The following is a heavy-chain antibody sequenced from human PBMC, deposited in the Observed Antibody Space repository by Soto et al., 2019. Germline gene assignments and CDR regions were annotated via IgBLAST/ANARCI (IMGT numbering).Heavy chain of an antibody. CDR3: AHSLYYDSSGRYFNY. Sequence: QITLKESGPTLVKPTQSLTLTCTFSGFSLSTSGVGVGWIRQPPGKALEWLALIYWDDDKRYSPSLKSRLTITKDTSKNQVVLTMTNMDPVDTATYYCAHSLYYDSSGRYFNYWGQGTLVTVSS. V-gene: IGHV2-5*02. CDR1: GFSLSTSGVG. CDR2: IYWDDDK. J-gene: IGHJ4*02. D-gene: IGHD3-22*01.